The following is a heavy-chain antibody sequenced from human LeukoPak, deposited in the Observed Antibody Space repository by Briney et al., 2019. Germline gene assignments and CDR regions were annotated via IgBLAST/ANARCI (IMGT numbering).Heavy chain of an antibody. V-gene: IGHV3-23*01. D-gene: IGHD3-10*01. J-gene: IGHJ6*02. CDR3: AKATYYCSSGSYPPA. CDR2: IIGSGGGT. Sequence: GGSLRLSCAASGFTFSSYAMKWVRQAPGKGLEWVSTIIGSGGGTYYADSVKGRFTISRDNSRNTLYLQMNSLRAEDTAVYYCAKATYYCSSGSYPPAWGQGTTVTVSS. CDR1: GFTFSSYA.